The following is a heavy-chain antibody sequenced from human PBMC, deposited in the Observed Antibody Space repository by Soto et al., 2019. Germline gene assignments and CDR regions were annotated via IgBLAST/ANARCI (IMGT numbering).Heavy chain of an antibody. CDR3: ARAVPGSGSFPFEY. J-gene: IGHJ4*02. CDR2: INAGNGNT. CDR1: GYTFTTYA. V-gene: IGHV1-3*01. D-gene: IGHD3-10*01. Sequence: QVQLVQSGAEVKKPGASVKVSCKASGYTFTTYAMHWVRQAPGQRLEWMGWINAGNGNTEYSQKFQGRVTITRDTSASTAYMELSSLRSEDTAVYYCARAVPGSGSFPFEYWGQGTLVTVSS.